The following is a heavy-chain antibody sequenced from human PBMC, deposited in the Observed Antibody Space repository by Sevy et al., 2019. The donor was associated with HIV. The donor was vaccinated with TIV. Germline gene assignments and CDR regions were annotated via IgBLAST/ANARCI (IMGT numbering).Heavy chain of an antibody. CDR3: AKGSTGLDY. Sequence: GGSLRLSCAASGFTFSSYGVHWVRQAPGKGLEWVAVISYDGSNKYYADSVKGRFTISRDNSKNTLYLQMNSLRAEDTAVYYCAKGSTGLDYWGQGTLVTVSS. V-gene: IGHV3-30*18. CDR1: GFTFSSYG. CDR2: ISYDGSNK. J-gene: IGHJ4*02.